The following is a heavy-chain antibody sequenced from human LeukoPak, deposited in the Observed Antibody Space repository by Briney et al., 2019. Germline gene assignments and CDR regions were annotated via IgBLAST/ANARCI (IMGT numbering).Heavy chain of an antibody. CDR2: IYYSGST. V-gene: IGHV4-31*03. D-gene: IGHD3-10*01. CDR3: ARGRSGITMVRGAPPHWFDP. J-gene: IGHJ5*02. CDR1: GGSISSGGYY. Sequence: SETLSLTCTVSGGSISSGGYYWRWIRQHPGKGLEWIGYIYYSGSTYYNPSLKSRVTISVDTSKNQFSLKLSSVTAADTAVYYRARGRSGITMVRGAPPHWFDPWGQGTLVTVSS.